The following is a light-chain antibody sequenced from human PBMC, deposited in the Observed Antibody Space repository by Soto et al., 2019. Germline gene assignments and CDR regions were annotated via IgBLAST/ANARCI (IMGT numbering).Light chain of an antibody. Sequence: DIELTQSPCSLSSSVGERASITCRASQSISSYLTWYQQKPVKAPKLLIYGASSWESGVPERFNGSGSGTDFTLTISSLQAEDVAVYYCQQSYSTLRTFGQGTKVDIK. CDR2: GAS. V-gene: IGKV1-39*01. J-gene: IGKJ1*01. CDR1: QSISSY. CDR3: QQSYSTLRT.